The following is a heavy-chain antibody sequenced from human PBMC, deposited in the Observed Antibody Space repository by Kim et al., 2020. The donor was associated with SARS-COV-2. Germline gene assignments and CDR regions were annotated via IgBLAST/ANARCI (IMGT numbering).Heavy chain of an antibody. CDR1: GFTFSSYA. CDR2: ISGSGGST. Sequence: GGSLRLSCAASGFTFSSYAMSWVRQAPGKGLEWVSAISGSGGSTYYADSVKGRFTISRDNSKNTLYLQMNSLRAEDTAVYYCAKPAAGTAYYYYYYMDVWGKGTTVTVSS. CDR3: AKPAAGTAYYYYYYMDV. J-gene: IGHJ6*03. D-gene: IGHD6-13*01. V-gene: IGHV3-23*01.